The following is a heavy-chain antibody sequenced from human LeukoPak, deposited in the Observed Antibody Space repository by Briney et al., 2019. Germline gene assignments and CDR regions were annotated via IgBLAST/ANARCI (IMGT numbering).Heavy chain of an antibody. CDR2: ISSSSSYI. CDR3: AREVGAKDYFDY. Sequence: GWSLRLSCAASGFTFSSYSMNWVRQAPGKGLEWVSSISSSSSYIYYADSVKGRFTISRDNAKNSLYLQMNSLRAEDTAVYYCAREVGAKDYFDYWGQGTLVTVSS. D-gene: IGHD1-26*01. V-gene: IGHV3-21*01. J-gene: IGHJ4*02. CDR1: GFTFSSYS.